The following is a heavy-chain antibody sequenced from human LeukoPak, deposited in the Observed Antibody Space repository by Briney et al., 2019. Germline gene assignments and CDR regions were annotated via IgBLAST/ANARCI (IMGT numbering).Heavy chain of an antibody. CDR2: IYSGGST. V-gene: IGHV3-53*01. D-gene: IGHD6-13*01. CDR3: AGRIAAGT. CDR1: GFTFSSYG. Sequence: GGSLRLSCAASGFTFSSYGMSWVRQAPGKGLEWVSVIYSGGSTKYADSVKGRFTISRDNSKNTLYLQMNSLRAEDTAVYYCAGRIAAGTWGQGTLVTVSS. J-gene: IGHJ4*02.